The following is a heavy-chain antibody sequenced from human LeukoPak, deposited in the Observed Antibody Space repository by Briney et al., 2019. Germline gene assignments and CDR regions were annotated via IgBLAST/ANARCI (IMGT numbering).Heavy chain of an antibody. CDR1: GGSISDYY. J-gene: IGHJ4*02. CDR2: IYYSGST. V-gene: IGHV4-59*08. Sequence: SETLSLTCTVSGGSISDYYWSWIRQPPGKGLEWIGYIYYSGSTNYNPSLKSRVTMSVDTSKNQFSLKLSSVTAADTAVYYCARQFHSARHFDYWGQGTLVTVSS. CDR3: ARQFHSARHFDY.